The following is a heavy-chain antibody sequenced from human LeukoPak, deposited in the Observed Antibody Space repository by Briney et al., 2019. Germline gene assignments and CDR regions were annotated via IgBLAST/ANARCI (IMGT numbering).Heavy chain of an antibody. CDR1: GGSLSSGSYY. D-gene: IGHD3-22*01. J-gene: IGHJ6*03. V-gene: IGHV4-61*02. Sequence: SETLSLTCTVSGGSLSSGSYYWSWIRQPAGKGLEWIGRIYTSGSTNYNPSLKSRVTIAVDTSKNQFSLKLSSVTAADTAVYYCVRSSYYYDSSGYYYYYYYYMDVWGKGTTVTVS. CDR2: IYTSGST. CDR3: VRSSYYYDSSGYYYYYYYYMDV.